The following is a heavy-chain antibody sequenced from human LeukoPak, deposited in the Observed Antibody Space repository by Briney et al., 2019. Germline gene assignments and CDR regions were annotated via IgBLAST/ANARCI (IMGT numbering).Heavy chain of an antibody. CDR2: IYHSGST. J-gene: IGHJ5*02. CDR1: GYSISSGYY. D-gene: IGHD3-10*01. CDR3: ATRAKSGSYYNTLTNWFDP. Sequence: SETLSLTCTVSGYSISSGYYWGWIRQPPGKGLEWIGSIYHSGSTYYNPSLKSRVTISVDTSKNQFSLKLSSVTAADTAVYYCATRAKSGSYYNTLTNWFDPWGQGTLVTVSS. V-gene: IGHV4-38-2*02.